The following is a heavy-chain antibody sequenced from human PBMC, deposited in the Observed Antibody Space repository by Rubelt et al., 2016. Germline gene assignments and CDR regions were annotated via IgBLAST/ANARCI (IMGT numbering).Heavy chain of an antibody. CDR2: VLHSGSA. J-gene: IGHJ5*01. CDR1: GGAISDSDYY. V-gene: IGHV4-39*01. CDR3: ARARSTGVGGRGFFDS. D-gene: IGHD1-1*01. Sequence: QLQLQEPGPGLVKPSETLSLTCTVSGGAISDSDYYWAWIRQPPGRGLEYIVTVLHSGSAYYNPSLNSRVTVSVDTSKNQISLSLYSVPAADTAVYYCARARSTGVGGRGFFDSWGQGTLVTVSS.